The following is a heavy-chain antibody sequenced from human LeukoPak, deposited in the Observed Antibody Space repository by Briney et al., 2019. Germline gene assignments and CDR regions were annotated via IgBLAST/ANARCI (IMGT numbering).Heavy chain of an antibody. CDR2: INHSGST. CDR3: AAHGNWFDP. V-gene: IGHV4-34*01. J-gene: IGHJ5*02. CDR1: GGSFSGYY. Sequence: SETLSLTCAVYGGSFSGYYWSWIRQPPGKGLEWNGEINHSGSTNYNPSLKSRVTISVDTSKNQFSLKLSSVTAADTAVYYCAAHGNWFDPWGQGTLVTVSS.